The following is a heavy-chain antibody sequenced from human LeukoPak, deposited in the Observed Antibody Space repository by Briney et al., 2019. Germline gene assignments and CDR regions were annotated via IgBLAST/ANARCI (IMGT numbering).Heavy chain of an antibody. J-gene: IGHJ4*02. CDR1: GFTFSSYA. CDR3: AKDLSMGSSWYPLGY. Sequence: GGSLRLSCAASGFTFSSYAMSWVRQAPGKGLEWVSAISGSGGSTYYADSVKGRFTISRDNSKNTLYLQMNSLRAEDTAVHYCAKDLSMGSSWYPLGYWGQGTLVTVSS. D-gene: IGHD6-13*01. CDR2: ISGSGGST. V-gene: IGHV3-23*01.